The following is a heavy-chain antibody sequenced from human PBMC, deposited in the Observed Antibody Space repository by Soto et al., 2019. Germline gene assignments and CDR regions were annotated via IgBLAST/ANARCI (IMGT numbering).Heavy chain of an antibody. CDR1: GGSISSGGYS. J-gene: IGHJ4*02. Sequence: SETLSLTCAVFGGSISSGGYSWSWIRQPPGKGLEWIGYMYHSGSTYYNPSLKSRVTISIDRSKNQFSLKLSSVTAADTAVYYCAKPPGGWYPPFDYWGQGTLVTVSS. V-gene: IGHV4-30-2*01. D-gene: IGHD6-19*01. CDR2: MYHSGST. CDR3: AKPPGGWYPPFDY.